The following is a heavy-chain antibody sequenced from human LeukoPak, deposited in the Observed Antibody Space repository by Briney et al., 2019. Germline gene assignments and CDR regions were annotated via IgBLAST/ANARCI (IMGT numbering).Heavy chain of an antibody. D-gene: IGHD3-3*02. Sequence: SETLSLTCAVYGGSFSGYYWSWIRQPPGKGLEWIGEVNHSESTNYNPSLKSRVTMSVDTSKNQFSLKLSSVTAADTAVYYCARGRAGRRIFDYWGQGTLVTVSS. CDR2: VNHSEST. V-gene: IGHV4-34*01. CDR1: GGSFSGYY. J-gene: IGHJ4*02. CDR3: ARGRAGRRIFDY.